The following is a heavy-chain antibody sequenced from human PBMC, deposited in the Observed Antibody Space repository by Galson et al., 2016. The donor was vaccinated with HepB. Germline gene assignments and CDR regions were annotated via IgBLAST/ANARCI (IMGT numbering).Heavy chain of an antibody. CDR2: INPSDSDT. CDR1: GYSFTNYW. V-gene: IGHV5-51*01. D-gene: IGHD6-13*01. CDR3: ARHRAAGGNEYDGMDV. J-gene: IGHJ6*02. Sequence: QSGAEVTKPGESLKISCQASGYSFTNYWTAWVRRVPGRGLEWMGLINPSDSDTRYSPSFQGQVTISADKSATTAYLVWSSLKVSDTATYYWARHRAAGGNEYDGMDVWGQGTTVTVSS.